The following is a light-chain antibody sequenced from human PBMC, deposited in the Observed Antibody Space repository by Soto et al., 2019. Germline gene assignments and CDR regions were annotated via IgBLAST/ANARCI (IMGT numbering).Light chain of an antibody. CDR3: CSSAGTNTFNWV. V-gene: IGLV2-8*01. CDR2: EVT. CDR1: SSDVGYYDY. J-gene: IGLJ3*02. Sequence: QSVLTQPPSASGFPGQSVTISCTGTSSDVGYYDYVSWYQQRPGKAPKLVIYEVTKRPSGVPDRVSASKSGNTASLTVSGLRAEDEADYYCCSSAGTNTFNWVCGGGTKLTVL.